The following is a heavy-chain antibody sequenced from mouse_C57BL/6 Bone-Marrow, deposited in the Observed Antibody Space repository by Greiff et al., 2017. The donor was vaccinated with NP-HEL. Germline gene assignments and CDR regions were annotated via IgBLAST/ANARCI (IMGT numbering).Heavy chain of an antibody. Sequence: EVQLKQSGAELVRPWSSVKMSCKTSGYTFTSYGINWVKQRPGQGRAWVGYIYIGNGYTEYNEKFKGKATLTSDTSSSTAYMQLSSLTSEDSAIYFCARGDGYDWFAYWGQGTLVTVSA. CDR1: GYTFTSYG. D-gene: IGHD2-2*01. V-gene: IGHV1-58*01. CDR2: IYIGNGYT. CDR3: ARGDGYDWFAY. J-gene: IGHJ3*01.